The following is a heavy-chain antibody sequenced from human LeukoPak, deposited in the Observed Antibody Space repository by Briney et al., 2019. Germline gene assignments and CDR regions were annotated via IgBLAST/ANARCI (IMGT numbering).Heavy chain of an antibody. CDR1: GFSFSSYS. V-gene: IGHV3-21*01. CDR2: ISSSSSYI. Sequence: PGGSLRLTCAASGFSFSSYSMNWVRQAPGKGLEWVSSISSSSSYIYYADSVKGRFTISRDNAKNSLYLQMNSLRAEDTAVYYCARVPHGSFDYWGQGTLVTVSS. J-gene: IGHJ4*02. CDR3: ARVPHGSFDY.